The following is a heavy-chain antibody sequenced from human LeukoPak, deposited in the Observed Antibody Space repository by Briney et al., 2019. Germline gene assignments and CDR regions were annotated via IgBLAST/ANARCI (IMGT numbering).Heavy chain of an antibody. CDR2: IYSSGST. J-gene: IGHJ4*02. V-gene: IGHV4-30-4*01. CDR3: ARDGATMTRKWVDYFDH. Sequence: PSQTLSLTCTVSGGSINSGNYYWNWIRQPPGKGLEWIGYIYSSGSTYYNPSLKSRATISMDTSKNQFSLNLSSVTAADTAVYYCARDGATMTRKWVDYFDHWGQGTLVSVSS. D-gene: IGHD4-17*01. CDR1: GGSINSGNYY.